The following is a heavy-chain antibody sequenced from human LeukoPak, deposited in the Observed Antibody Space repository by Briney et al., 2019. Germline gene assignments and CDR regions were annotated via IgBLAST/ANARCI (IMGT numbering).Heavy chain of an antibody. CDR2: IYDDGSSTNT. D-gene: IGHD3-22*01. V-gene: IGHV3-74*01. J-gene: IGHJ1*01. CDR1: GFTFSSYA. Sequence: GGSLRLSCAASGFTFSSYAMSWVRQAPGKGLMWVARIYDDGSSTNTNYADSVKGRFTISRDNAKYTLSLQMNSLRAEDTAVYYCARGYDSSGYTAFQYWGQGTLVTVSS. CDR3: ARGYDSSGYTAFQY.